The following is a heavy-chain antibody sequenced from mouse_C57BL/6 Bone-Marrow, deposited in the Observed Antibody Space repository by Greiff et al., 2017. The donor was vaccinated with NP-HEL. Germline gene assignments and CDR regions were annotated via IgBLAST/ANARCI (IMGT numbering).Heavy chain of an antibody. CDR3: ARDSDYYGSSHWYFDV. D-gene: IGHD1-1*01. CDR1: GYSITSGYD. J-gene: IGHJ1*03. Sequence: EVKLVESGPGMVKPSQSLSLTCTVTGYSITSGYDWHWIRHFPGNKLEWMGYISYSGSTNYNPSLKSRISITHDTSKNHFFLKLNSVTTEDTATYYCARDSDYYGSSHWYFDVWGTGTTVTVSS. V-gene: IGHV3-1*01. CDR2: ISYSGST.